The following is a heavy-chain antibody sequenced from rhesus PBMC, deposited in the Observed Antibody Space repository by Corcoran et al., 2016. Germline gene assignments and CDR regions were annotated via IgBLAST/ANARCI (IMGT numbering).Heavy chain of an antibody. CDR3: VRARRRCSDSGCSYGLDS. D-gene: IGHD2-33*01. V-gene: IGHV4-169*01. CDR1: GGSISSSY. J-gene: IGHJ6*01. CDR2: IYGSGSRT. Sequence: QLQLQESGPGLVKPSETLSVTCAVSGGSISSSYWSWIRQAPGKGLEWIGYIYGSGSRTNYNPSLKSQFTLSVATSKNQFSLKLSSVTAADTAVYYGVRARRRCSDSGCSYGLDSWGQGVVVTVSS.